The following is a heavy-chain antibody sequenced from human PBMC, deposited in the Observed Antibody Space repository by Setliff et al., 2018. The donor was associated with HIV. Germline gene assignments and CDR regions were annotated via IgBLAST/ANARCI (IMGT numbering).Heavy chain of an antibody. J-gene: IGHJ5*02. V-gene: IGHV1-2*02. CDR3: ARTEYFDFWSGPRGFDP. CDR1: GYTFTNYD. CDR2: IDPNSDDT. Sequence: ASVKVSCKASGYTFTNYDLNWVRQAPGQGLEWMGWIDPNSDDTTYAQNFQGRVTMTIDTSVNTAYLELSRLRTDDTAVYYCARTEYFDFWSGPRGFDPWGQGTLVTVSS. D-gene: IGHD3-3*01.